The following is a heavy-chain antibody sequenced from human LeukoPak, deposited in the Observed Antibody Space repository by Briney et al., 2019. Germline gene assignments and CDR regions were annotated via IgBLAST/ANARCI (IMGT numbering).Heavy chain of an antibody. CDR1: GFMFSIYE. CDR2: ISSSGNSI. CDR3: ARDGGFGGNSNWFNP. J-gene: IGHJ5*02. Sequence: GGSLRLSCAASGFMFSIYEMNWDRQAPGKGLEWLSYISSSGNSIYYADSVEGRFTISRDNAKNSLSLQMNSLRDDDTGVYYCARDGGFGGNSNWFNPWGQGTLVTVSS. D-gene: IGHD3-16*01. V-gene: IGHV3-48*03.